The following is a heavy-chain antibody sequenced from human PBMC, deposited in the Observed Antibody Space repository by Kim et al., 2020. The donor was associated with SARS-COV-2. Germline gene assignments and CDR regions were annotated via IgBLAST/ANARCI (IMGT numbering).Heavy chain of an antibody. V-gene: IGHV3-49*02. D-gene: IGHD6-19*01. J-gene: IGHJ4*02. CDR3: TREIAVAGPLGY. Sequence: EYAASVKGRFTISRDDSKSIAYLQMNSLKTEDTAVYYCTREIAVAGPLGYWGQGTLVTVSS.